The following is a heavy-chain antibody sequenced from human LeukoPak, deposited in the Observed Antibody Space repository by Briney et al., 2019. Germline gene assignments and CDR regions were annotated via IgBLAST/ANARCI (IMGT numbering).Heavy chain of an antibody. CDR1: GGSISSYY. D-gene: IGHD6-13*01. J-gene: IGHJ4*02. CDR2: VYYSGST. CDR3: ARGPSAMAAAGRSFDY. V-gene: IGHV4-59*12. Sequence: PSETLSLTCTVSGGSISSYYWSWIRQHPGKGLEWIGYVYYSGSTYYNPSLKSRVTISVDTSKNQFSLKLSSVTAADTAVYYCARGPSAMAAAGRSFDYWGQGTLVTVSS.